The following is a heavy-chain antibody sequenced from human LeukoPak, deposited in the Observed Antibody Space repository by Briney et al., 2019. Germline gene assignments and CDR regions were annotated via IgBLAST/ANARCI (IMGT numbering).Heavy chain of an antibody. D-gene: IGHD2-2*01. CDR1: GGSISRYY. V-gene: IGHV4-59*08. CDR3: ARQPLVRGTTYGMHV. Sequence: KTSETLSLTCTASGGSISRYYWTWIRQPPGKGLEWIGYIYYSGSTNYSPSLKSRVTISVDTSKNQFSLKLSSVTAADTAVYYCARQPLVRGTTYGMHVWGQGTTVTVSS. J-gene: IGHJ6*02. CDR2: IYYSGST.